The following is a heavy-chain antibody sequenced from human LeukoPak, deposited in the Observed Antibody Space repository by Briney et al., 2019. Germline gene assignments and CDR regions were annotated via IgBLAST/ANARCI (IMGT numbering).Heavy chain of an antibody. Sequence: GGSLRLSCAASGFTFSSYSMNWVRQAPGKGLEWVSSISSSSSYIYYADSVKGRFTISRDNAKNSLYLQMNSLRAEDTAVYYCAREYYYGSGSYYNAYYFDYWGQGTLVTDSS. CDR2: ISSSSSYI. J-gene: IGHJ4*02. V-gene: IGHV3-21*01. CDR3: AREYYYGSGSYYNAYYFDY. CDR1: GFTFSSYS. D-gene: IGHD3-10*01.